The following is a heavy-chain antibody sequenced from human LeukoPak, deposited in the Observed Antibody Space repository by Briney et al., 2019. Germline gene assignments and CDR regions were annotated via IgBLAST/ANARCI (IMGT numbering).Heavy chain of an antibody. CDR1: GYSISSGYY. CDR3: ARETVWGSYRPRHFDY. Sequence: SETLSLTCTVSGYSISSGYYWGWIRQPPGKGLEWIGSIYHSGSTYYNPSLKSRVTISVDTSKNQFSLKLSSVTAADTAVYYCARETVWGSYRPRHFDYWGQGTLVTVSS. CDR2: IYHSGST. J-gene: IGHJ4*02. D-gene: IGHD3-16*02. V-gene: IGHV4-38-2*02.